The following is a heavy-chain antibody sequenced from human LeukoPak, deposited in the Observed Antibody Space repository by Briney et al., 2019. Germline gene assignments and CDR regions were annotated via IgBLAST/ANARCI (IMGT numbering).Heavy chain of an antibody. CDR2: FDPEDGET. CDR3: ATVNVRTPAASYYFDY. Sequence: ASVKVSCKVSGYTLTELSMHWVRQAPGKGLEWMGGFDPEDGETIYAQKFQGRVTMTEDTSTDTAYMELSSLRSEDTAVYYCATVNVRTPAASYYFDYWGQGTLVTVSS. CDR1: GYTLTELS. V-gene: IGHV1-24*01. J-gene: IGHJ4*02. D-gene: IGHD2-2*01.